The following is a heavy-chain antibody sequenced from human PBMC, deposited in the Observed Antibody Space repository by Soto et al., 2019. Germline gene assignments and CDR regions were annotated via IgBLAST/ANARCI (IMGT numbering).Heavy chain of an antibody. CDR3: ASLSSSCF. CDR2: IWYDGSNK. CDR1: WFTFRSYG. Sequence: GSLRILCGTAWFTFRSYGLHWVRQAPGKGLEWVAVIWYDGSNKYYADSVKGRFTISRDNSKNTLYLQMNSLRAEDTAVYYCASLSSSCFWGQGTTVTVSS. V-gene: IGHV3-33*01. J-gene: IGHJ6*02. D-gene: IGHD6-13*01.